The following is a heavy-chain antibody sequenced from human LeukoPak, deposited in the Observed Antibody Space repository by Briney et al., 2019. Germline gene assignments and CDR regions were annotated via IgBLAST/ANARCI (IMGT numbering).Heavy chain of an antibody. Sequence: PGGSLRLSGAASGFTVSSNYMSWVRQAPGKGLEWVSVIYSGGSTYYADSVKGRFTISGDNSKNTLYLQMNSLRAEDTAVYYCARDQGYPGTYGMDVWGQGTTVTVSS. CDR1: GFTVSSNY. J-gene: IGHJ6*02. V-gene: IGHV3-53*01. D-gene: IGHD5-12*01. CDR2: IYSGGST. CDR3: ARDQGYPGTYGMDV.